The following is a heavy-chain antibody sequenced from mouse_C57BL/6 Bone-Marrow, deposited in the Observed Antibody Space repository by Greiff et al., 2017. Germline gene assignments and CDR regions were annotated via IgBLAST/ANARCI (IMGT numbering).Heavy chain of an antibody. CDR3: TTDSYPY. J-gene: IGHJ3*01. V-gene: IGHV14-4*01. Sequence: VQLQQSGAELVRPGASVKLSCTASGFNIKDDYMHWVKQRPEQGLEWIGWIDPENGDTEYASKFQGKATITADTSSNTACLQLSSLTSEDTAVYYCTTDSYPYWGQGTLVTVSA. CDR2: IDPENGDT. CDR1: GFNIKDDY. D-gene: IGHD1-1*01.